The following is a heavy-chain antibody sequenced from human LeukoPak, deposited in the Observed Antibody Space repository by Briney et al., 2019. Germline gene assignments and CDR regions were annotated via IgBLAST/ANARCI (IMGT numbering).Heavy chain of an antibody. D-gene: IGHD2-15*01. V-gene: IGHV4-4*07. CDR1: GGPIRSYY. CDR2: ISASGST. CDR3: SREGRSSTPGY. J-gene: IGHJ4*02. Sequence: PSETLSLTCTVSGGPIRSYYWGWVRQPAGKRLEWIGRISASGSTDYNPSLKSQVTMSVDTSKNQFSLRLSSVTAADTAVYYCSREGRSSTPGYWGQGALVTVSS.